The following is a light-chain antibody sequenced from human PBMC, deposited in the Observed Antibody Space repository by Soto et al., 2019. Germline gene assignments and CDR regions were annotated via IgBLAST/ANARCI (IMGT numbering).Light chain of an antibody. Sequence: EIVLTQSPGTLSLSPGERATLSCRASQSVSSSYLAGYQQKPGQAPRLLIYGASSRATGIPDRFSGSGSGSDFTLTSNILEPADFAVYYCESYGSTLGSFVQETKVEIK. V-gene: IGKV3-20*01. CDR2: GAS. CDR1: QSVSSSY. CDR3: ESYGSTLGS. J-gene: IGKJ1*01.